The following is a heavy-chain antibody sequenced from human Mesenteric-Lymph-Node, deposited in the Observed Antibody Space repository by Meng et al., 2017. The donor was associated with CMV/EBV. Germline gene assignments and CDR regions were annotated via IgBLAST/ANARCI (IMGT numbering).Heavy chain of an antibody. J-gene: IGHJ6*02. V-gene: IGHV3-21*04. D-gene: IGHD1-14*01. CDR3: ARGYNRNHVGEFGDV. CDR1: GFTFSSYS. CDR2: ISSSSSYI. Sequence: GGSLRLSCAASGFTFSSYSMNWVRQAPGKGLEWVSSISSSSSYIYYADSVKGRFTISRDNAKNSLYLQMNSLRAEDTAVYYCARGYNRNHVGEFGDVWGQGTTVTVSS.